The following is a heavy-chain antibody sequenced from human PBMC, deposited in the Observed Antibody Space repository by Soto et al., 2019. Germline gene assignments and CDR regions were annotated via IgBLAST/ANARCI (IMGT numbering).Heavy chain of an antibody. J-gene: IGHJ5*02. Sequence: SETLSLTCGVYGGSFSGYDWSWIRQPPGKGLEWIGEINHSGSTNYNPSLKSRVTISVDTSKNQFSLKLSSVTAADTAVYYCATRRIAARRDWFDPWGQGTLVTVSS. CDR1: GGSFSGYD. CDR3: ATRRIAARRDWFDP. V-gene: IGHV4-34*01. CDR2: INHSGST. D-gene: IGHD6-6*01.